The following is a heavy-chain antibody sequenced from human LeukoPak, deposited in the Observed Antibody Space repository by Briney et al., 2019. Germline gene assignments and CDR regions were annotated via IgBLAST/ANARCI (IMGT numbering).Heavy chain of an antibody. D-gene: IGHD5-18*01. Sequence: ASVKVSCKASGYTFTSYDINWVRQATGQGLEWMGWMNPNSGNTGYAQKFQGRVTMTRNTSISTAYMELSSLRSEDTAVYYCARGPGTALKYDYYYYYMDVWGKGTTVTVPS. CDR3: ARGPGTALKYDYYYYYMDV. CDR2: MNPNSGNT. V-gene: IGHV1-8*01. CDR1: GYTFTSYD. J-gene: IGHJ6*03.